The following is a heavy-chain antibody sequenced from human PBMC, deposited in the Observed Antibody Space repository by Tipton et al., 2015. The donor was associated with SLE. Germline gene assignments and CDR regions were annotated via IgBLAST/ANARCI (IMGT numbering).Heavy chain of an antibody. CDR3: ARGGPDSSGDDY. CDR2: IYYSGST. D-gene: IGHD3-22*01. V-gene: IGHV4-61*05. Sequence: TLSLTCTVSGGSISSSRYYWGGMRQPPGKGLEWIGYIYYSGSTNYNPSLKSRVTISVDTSKNQFSLKLRSVTAADTAVYYCARGGPDSSGDDYWGQGTLVTVSS. J-gene: IGHJ4*02. CDR1: GGSISSSRYY.